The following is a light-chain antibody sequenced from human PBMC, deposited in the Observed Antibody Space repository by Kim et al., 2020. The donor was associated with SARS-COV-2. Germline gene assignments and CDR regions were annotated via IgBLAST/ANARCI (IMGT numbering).Light chain of an antibody. CDR3: QQYYSYSA. J-gene: IGKJ4*01. CDR2: DAS. CDR1: QRISGR. Sequence: SASVGVRVTMTCRASQRISGRLDWYQQKPGKAPQLLIYDASTLESGVPSRFSGSGSGTEFTLTISSLQPDDIATYYCQQYYSYSAFGGGTKVDIK. V-gene: IGKV1-5*01.